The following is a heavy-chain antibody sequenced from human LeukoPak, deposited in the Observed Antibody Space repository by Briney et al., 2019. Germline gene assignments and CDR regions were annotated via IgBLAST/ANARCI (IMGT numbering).Heavy chain of an antibody. Sequence: SETLSLTCTVSGGSISSHYWSWIRQPPGKGLEWIGYIYYSGSTNYNPSLKSRVTISVDTSMNQFSLKLSSVTAADTAVYYCARHDIVARDPYYYYYMDVWGKGTTVTVSS. V-gene: IGHV4-59*08. CDR3: ARHDIVARDPYYYYYMDV. D-gene: IGHD3-16*02. CDR1: GGSISSHY. CDR2: IYYSGST. J-gene: IGHJ6*03.